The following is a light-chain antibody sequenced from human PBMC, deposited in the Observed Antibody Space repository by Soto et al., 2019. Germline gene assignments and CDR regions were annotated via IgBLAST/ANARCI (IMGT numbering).Light chain of an antibody. V-gene: IGKV3-20*01. J-gene: IGKJ1*01. CDR1: QSVSSH. Sequence: IVLTQSPGTLSLSPGERATLSCRASQSVSSHLAWYQQKPGQAPRLLIHDASSRATGISDRFTGSGSGTDLTLTITTLEQEDFAVDSCQHYGSSTRTVGLGTKADIK. CDR3: QHYGSSTRT. CDR2: DAS.